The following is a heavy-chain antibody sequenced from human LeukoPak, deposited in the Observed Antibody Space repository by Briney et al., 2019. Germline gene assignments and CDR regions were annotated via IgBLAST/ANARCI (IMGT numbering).Heavy chain of an antibody. CDR3: ATSLGSPGIAAAGDFDY. CDR1: GYTFTGYY. V-gene: IGHV1-2*02. D-gene: IGHD6-13*01. CDR2: INPNSGGT. Sequence: ASVKVSCTASGYTFTGYYMHWVRPAPGQGLAWLGWINPNSGGTNYAQKFQGRVTMTRDTSISTAYMELSRLRSDDTAVYYCATSLGSPGIAAAGDFDYWGQGTLVTVSS. J-gene: IGHJ4*02.